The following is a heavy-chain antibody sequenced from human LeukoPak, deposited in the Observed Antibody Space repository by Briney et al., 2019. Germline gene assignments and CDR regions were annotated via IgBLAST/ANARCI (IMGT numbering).Heavy chain of an antibody. J-gene: IGHJ4*02. CDR1: GFTFSSYE. V-gene: IGHV3-48*03. D-gene: IGHD5-12*01. Sequence: PGGSLRLSCAASGFTFSSYEMNWVRQAPGKGLEWVSYISSSGSTIYYADSVKGRFTISRDNAKNSLYLQMNSLRAEDTAVYYCARESYDSHTFDYWGQGTLVTVSS. CDR3: ARESYDSHTFDY. CDR2: ISSSGSTI.